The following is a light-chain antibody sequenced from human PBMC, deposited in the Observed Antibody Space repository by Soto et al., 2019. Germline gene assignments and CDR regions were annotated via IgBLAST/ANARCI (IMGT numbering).Light chain of an antibody. CDR2: DAS. J-gene: IGKJ2*01. Sequence: EIVLTQSPATLSLSPGERATLSCRASQSVGNYLAWYQQKPGQAPRLLIYDASNRATGIPARFSGSGSGTAFTLTISSTETEDFAVYYCQQRSNWPPTYPSGQGTKLEIK. V-gene: IGKV3-11*01. CDR1: QSVGNY. CDR3: QQRSNWPPTYP.